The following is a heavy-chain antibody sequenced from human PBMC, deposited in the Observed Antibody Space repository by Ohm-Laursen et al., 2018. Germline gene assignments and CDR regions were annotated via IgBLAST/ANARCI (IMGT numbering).Heavy chain of an antibody. CDR1: SGSISSYY. D-gene: IGHD3-22*01. CDR3: ASDVYYYDSSGAVWYFDL. CDR2: SHYSGST. Sequence: SDTLSLTCSVSSGSISSYYWTWIRQPPGKGLEWIGYSHYSGSTVYNPSLKSRVTISVDTSKNQFSLKLSSVTAADTAVYYCASDVYYYDSSGAVWYFDLWGRGTLVTVSS. V-gene: IGHV4-59*12. J-gene: IGHJ2*01.